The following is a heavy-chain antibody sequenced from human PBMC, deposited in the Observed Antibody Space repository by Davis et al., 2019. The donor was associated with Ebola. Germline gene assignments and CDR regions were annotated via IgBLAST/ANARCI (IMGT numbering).Heavy chain of an antibody. CDR2: ITSGSSYI. CDR1: GFTFSSYS. Sequence: PGGSLRLSCAASGFTFSSYSMNWVRQAPGKGLEWVSSITSGSSYIYYADSVKGRFTISRDNARNSLYLQMNGLRVEDTAVYYCARDMTTWYYFDYWGQGTLVTVSS. J-gene: IGHJ4*02. CDR3: ARDMTTWYYFDY. V-gene: IGHV3-21*01. D-gene: IGHD4-11*01.